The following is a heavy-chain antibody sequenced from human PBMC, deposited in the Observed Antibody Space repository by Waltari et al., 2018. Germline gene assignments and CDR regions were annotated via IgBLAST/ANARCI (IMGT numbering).Heavy chain of an antibody. CDR1: GYTFTSYD. V-gene: IGHV1-8*03. D-gene: IGHD3-3*01. CDR2: MNPNSGNT. CDR3: ARLRIFGVVIMPFDY. J-gene: IGHJ4*02. Sequence: QVQLVQSGAEVKKPGASVKVSCKASGYTFTSYDINWVRQATGQGLEWMGWMNPNSGNTGYAQKFQGRVTITRNTSISTAYMELSSLKASDTAMYYCARLRIFGVVIMPFDYWGQGTLVTVSS.